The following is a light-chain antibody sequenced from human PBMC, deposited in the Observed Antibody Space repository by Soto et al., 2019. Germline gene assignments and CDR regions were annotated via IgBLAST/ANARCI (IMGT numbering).Light chain of an antibody. Sequence: EVALTQSPGTLSLSPGARATLSCRASQTIANNYLTWYQQKPGQAPRVLIYGASIRATDIPARFIGSGSGTEFTLTISSLQSEDFAVYYCQQYINWPRTFGQGTKVDIK. CDR2: GAS. CDR3: QQYINWPRT. J-gene: IGKJ1*01. CDR1: QTIANN. V-gene: IGKV3-15*01.